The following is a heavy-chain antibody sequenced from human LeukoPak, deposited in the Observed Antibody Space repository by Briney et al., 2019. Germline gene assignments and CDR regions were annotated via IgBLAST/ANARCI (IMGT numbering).Heavy chain of an antibody. D-gene: IGHD2-2*01. CDR3: AREGYCSSTSCYVPLYYYYGMDA. CDR2: ISSSGSTI. Sequence: GGSLRLSCAASGFTFSDYYMSWIRQAPGKGLEWVSYISSSGSTIYYADSVKGRFTISRDNAKNSLYLQMNSLRAEDTAVYYCAREGYCSSTSCYVPLYYYYGMDAWGQGTTVTVSS. V-gene: IGHV3-11*01. CDR1: GFTFSDYY. J-gene: IGHJ6*02.